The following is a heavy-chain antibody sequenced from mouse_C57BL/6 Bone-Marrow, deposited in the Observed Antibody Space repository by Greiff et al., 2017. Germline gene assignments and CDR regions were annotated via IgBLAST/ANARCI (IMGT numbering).Heavy chain of an antibody. CDR2: ISNGGGST. CDR1: GFTFSDYY. CDR3: ARYGNYWYFDV. V-gene: IGHV5-12*01. D-gene: IGHD2-1*01. J-gene: IGHJ1*03. Sequence: EVKLVESGGGLVQPGGSLKLSCAASGFTFSDYYMYWVRQTPEKRLEWVAYISNGGGSTYYPDTVKGRFTISRDNAKNTLYLQMSRLKSEDTAMYYCARYGNYWYFDVWGTGTTVTVSS.